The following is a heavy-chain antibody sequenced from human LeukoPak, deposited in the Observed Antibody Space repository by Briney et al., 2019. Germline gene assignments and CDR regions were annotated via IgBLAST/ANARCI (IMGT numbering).Heavy chain of an antibody. CDR1: GGSFSGYY. Sequence: SETLSLTCAVYGGSFSGYYWSWIRQPPGKGLEWIGEINHSGSTNYNPSLKSRVTISVDTSKNQFSLKLSSATAADTAVYYCASTYSSSWYGAYYFDYWGQGTLVTVSS. D-gene: IGHD6-13*01. CDR3: ASTYSSSWYGAYYFDY. J-gene: IGHJ4*02. V-gene: IGHV4-34*01. CDR2: INHSGST.